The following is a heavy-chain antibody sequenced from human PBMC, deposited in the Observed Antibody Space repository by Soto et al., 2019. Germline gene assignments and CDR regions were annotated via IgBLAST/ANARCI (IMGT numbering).Heavy chain of an antibody. Sequence: GGSLRLSCAASGFTFSSYAMSWVRQTPGKGLEWVSAISGSGGSTYYADSVKGRFTISRDNSKNTLYLQMNSLRAEDTAVYYCAKDAVYYYDSSGSRFDPWGQGTLVTVSS. V-gene: IGHV3-23*01. CDR1: GFTFSSYA. J-gene: IGHJ5*02. CDR2: ISGSGGST. D-gene: IGHD3-22*01. CDR3: AKDAVYYYDSSGSRFDP.